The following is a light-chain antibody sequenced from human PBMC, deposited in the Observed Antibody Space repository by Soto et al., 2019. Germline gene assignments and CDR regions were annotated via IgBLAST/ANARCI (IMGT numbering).Light chain of an antibody. J-gene: IGLJ2*01. Sequence: QSALTQPPSASGSPGQSVTISCTGTSSDVGGCNYVSWYQQHPGKAPKLMIYEVSKRPSGVPDRFSGSKSGNTASLTVSGLQAEDEADYYCSSYAGSTLVFGGGTQLTVL. CDR2: EVS. CDR1: SSDVGGCNY. V-gene: IGLV2-8*01. CDR3: SSYAGSTLV.